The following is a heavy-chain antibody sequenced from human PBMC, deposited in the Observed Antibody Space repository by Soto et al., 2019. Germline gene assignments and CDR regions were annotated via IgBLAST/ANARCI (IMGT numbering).Heavy chain of an antibody. J-gene: IGHJ4*02. CDR1: GGTFSSYA. V-gene: IGHV1-69*06. CDR2: IIPIVGTA. CDR3: ARVMKRYCSSTSCFYFDY. Sequence: QVQLVQSGAEVKKPGSSVKVSCKASGGTFSSYAISWVRQAPGQGLEWMGGIIPIVGTANYEQKFQGRVTITADKSTGTAYMDLSSLRSEDTAVYYCARVMKRYCSSTSCFYFDYWGQGTLVTVAS. D-gene: IGHD2-2*01.